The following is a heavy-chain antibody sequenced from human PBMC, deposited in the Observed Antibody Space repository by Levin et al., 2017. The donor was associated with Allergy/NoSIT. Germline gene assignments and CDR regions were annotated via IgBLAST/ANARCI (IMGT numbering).Heavy chain of an antibody. Sequence: SQTLSLTCPVSGASVSSGSYSWSWLRQPPGKRLELIAYIHYSGSTNYSPSLKSRVTISADTSRNQFSLKMNSVAAADTAVYYCARGGTNFDNWGQGILVTVSS. D-gene: IGHD1-14*01. CDR3: ARGGTNFDN. CDR2: IHYSGST. J-gene: IGHJ4*02. V-gene: IGHV4-61*01. CDR1: GASVSSGSYS.